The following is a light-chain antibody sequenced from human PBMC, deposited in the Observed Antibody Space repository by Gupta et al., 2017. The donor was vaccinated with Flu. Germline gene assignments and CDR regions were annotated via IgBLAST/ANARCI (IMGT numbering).Light chain of an antibody. V-gene: IGKV2-28*01. CDR3: MQAQQSPPDMYT. Sequence: DIVMTQSPLSLPVTPGEPASISCRSSQSLLHSNGYNYLDWYLQKPGQSPQLLIYLGSNRASGGPDRFIRSGSSTDFTLKISRVDAEEVEVYYCMQAQQSPPDMYTFGQGTKVEIK. J-gene: IGKJ2*01. CDR2: LGS. CDR1: QSLLHSNGYNY.